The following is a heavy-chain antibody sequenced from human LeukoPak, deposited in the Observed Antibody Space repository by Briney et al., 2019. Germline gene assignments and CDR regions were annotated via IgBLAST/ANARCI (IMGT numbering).Heavy chain of an antibody. CDR1: GGSISSSNW. CDR3: ARHGGLPGIVVVPAANPPDY. Sequence: SGTLSLTCAVSGGSISSSNWWSWVRQPPGKGLEWIGEIYHSGSTNYNPSLKSRVTISVDTSKNQFSLKLSSVTAADTAVYYCARHGGLPGIVVVPAANPPDYWGQGTLVTVSS. CDR2: IYHSGST. J-gene: IGHJ4*02. V-gene: IGHV4-4*02. D-gene: IGHD2-2*01.